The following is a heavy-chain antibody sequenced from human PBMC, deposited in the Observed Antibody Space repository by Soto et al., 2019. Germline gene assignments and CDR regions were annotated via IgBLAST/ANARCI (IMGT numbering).Heavy chain of an antibody. Sequence: QIQLVQSGGEGKKPGASVKVSCKASGYNLTTYGITWVRQGPGQGLEWLGWISANSGNTNYAPKFQGRVTMTTDTSTGTAYLELRRLSSDDTAVYYCAVPSISSSGGSCYCDHWGQGTLVIGSS. CDR1: GYNLTTYG. CDR2: ISANSGNT. J-gene: IGHJ4*02. CDR3: AVPSISSSGGSCYCDH. V-gene: IGHV1-18*01. D-gene: IGHD2-15*01.